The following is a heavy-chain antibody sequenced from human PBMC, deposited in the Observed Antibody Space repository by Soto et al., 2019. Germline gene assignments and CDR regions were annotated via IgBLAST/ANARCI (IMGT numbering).Heavy chain of an antibody. J-gene: IGHJ4*02. V-gene: IGHV3-7*03. Sequence: EVQLVESGGGLVQPGGSLRLSCAASGFTLSTYWMTWVRQAPGKGLEWVANIKQDGSDKYYVGSVKGRFTISRDNAKNSLYLQMDSLRAEDTAVYYCANLGDNRGYIEYWGQGTLVTVSS. CDR2: IKQDGSDK. CDR3: ANLGDNRGYIEY. CDR1: GFTLSTYW. D-gene: IGHD3-16*01.